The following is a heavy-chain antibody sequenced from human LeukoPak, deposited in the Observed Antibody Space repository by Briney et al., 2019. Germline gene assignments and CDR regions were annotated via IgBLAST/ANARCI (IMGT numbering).Heavy chain of an antibody. CDR1: GGSISSYY. CDR3: ATFFDFWFGP. CDR2: IYDSGST. Sequence: KPSETLSLTCTVSGGSISSYYWSWIRQPPGKGLEWIGNIYDSGSTNYNPSLRSRVSISVDTSKNQFSLKLSSVTTADTAVYFCATFFDFWFGPWGQGTQVTVSS. J-gene: IGHJ5*02. V-gene: IGHV4-59*01. D-gene: IGHD5/OR15-5a*01.